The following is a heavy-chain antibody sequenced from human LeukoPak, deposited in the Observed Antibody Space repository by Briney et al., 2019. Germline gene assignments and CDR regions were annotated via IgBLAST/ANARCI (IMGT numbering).Heavy chain of an antibody. J-gene: IGHJ4*02. V-gene: IGHV3-48*03. CDR1: GFTFSSYE. CDR2: ISSSGSTI. Sequence: GGSLRLSCAASGFTFSSYEMNWVRQAPGKGLEWVSYISSSGSTIYYADSVKGRFTISRDNAKNSLYLQMNSLRAEDTAVYYCARESGSGSYFGYFDCWGQGTLATVSS. D-gene: IGHD1-26*01. CDR3: ARESGSGSYFGYFDC.